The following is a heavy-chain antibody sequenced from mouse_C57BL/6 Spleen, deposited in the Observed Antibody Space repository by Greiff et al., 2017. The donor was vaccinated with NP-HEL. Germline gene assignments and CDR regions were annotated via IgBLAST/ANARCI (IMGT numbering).Heavy chain of an antibody. J-gene: IGHJ4*01. CDR2: IYPGDGDT. V-gene: IGHV1-82*01. CDR3: ASTVGYAMDY. CDR1: GYAFSSSW. Sequence: QVQLQQSGPELVKPGASVKISCKASGYAFSSSWMNWVKQRPGTGLEWIGRIYPGDGDTNYNGKFKGKATLTADKSSSTAYMQLSSLTSEDSAVYFCASTVGYAMDYWGQGTSVTVSS. D-gene: IGHD1-1*01.